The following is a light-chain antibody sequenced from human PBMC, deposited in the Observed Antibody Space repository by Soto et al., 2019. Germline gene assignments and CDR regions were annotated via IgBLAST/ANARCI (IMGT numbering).Light chain of an antibody. V-gene: IGKV1-5*01. CDR3: QQYNTYST. CDR1: QSISSW. J-gene: IGKJ1*01. Sequence: DIQMPQSPSTLSASVGDRVTITCRASQSISSWLAWYQQKPGKAPKLLIYDASSLESGVPSRFSGSGSGTEFTLTISSLQPDDFATYYCQQYNTYSTFGKGTKVEIK. CDR2: DAS.